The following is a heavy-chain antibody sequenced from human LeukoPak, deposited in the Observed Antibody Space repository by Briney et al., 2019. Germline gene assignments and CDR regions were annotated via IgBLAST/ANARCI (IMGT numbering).Heavy chain of an antibody. CDR2: IYYSGST. CDR3: ARGNYDFWSGSRWFDP. V-gene: IGHV4-59*01. CDR1: SGSISSYY. Sequence: SETLSLTCTVSSGSISSYYWSWIRQPPGKGLEWIGYIYYSGSTNYNPSLKSRVTISVDTSKNQFSLKLSSVTAADTAVYYCARGNYDFWSGSRWFDPWGQGTLVTVSS. J-gene: IGHJ5*02. D-gene: IGHD3-3*01.